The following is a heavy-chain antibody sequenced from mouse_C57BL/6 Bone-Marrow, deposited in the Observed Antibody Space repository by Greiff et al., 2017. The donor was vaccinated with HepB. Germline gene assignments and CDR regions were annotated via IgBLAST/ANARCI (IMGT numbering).Heavy chain of an antibody. CDR2: INPNNGGT. CDR1: GYTFTDYY. Sequence: VQLQQSGPELVKPGASVKISCKASGYTFTDYYMNWVKQSHGKSLEWIGDINPNNGGTSYNQKFKGKATLTVDKSSSTAYMELRSLTSEDSAVYYCARYDPRDYWGQGTSVTVSS. V-gene: IGHV1-26*01. D-gene: IGHD2-3*01. J-gene: IGHJ4*01. CDR3: ARYDPRDY.